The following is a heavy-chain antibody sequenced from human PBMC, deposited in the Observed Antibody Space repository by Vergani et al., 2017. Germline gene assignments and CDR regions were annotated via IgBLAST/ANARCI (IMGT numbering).Heavy chain of an antibody. CDR2: VHRNGNT. V-gene: IGHV4-38-2*01. CDR3: ARQNPYGSAHVDF. D-gene: IGHD3-10*01. J-gene: IGHJ4*02. CDR1: GYSVGSGYY. Sequence: QVELQESGPGLVKSSETLSLTCAVSGYSVGSGYYWGWIRQPPGRGLEGIGCVHRNGNTYYTSSLRSRATISRNKSKNQFSLRLTSVTASDTAVYYCARQNPYGSAHVDFWGRGVLVTVSA.